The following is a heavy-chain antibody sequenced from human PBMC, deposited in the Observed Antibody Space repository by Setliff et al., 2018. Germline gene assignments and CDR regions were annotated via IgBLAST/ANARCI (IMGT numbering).Heavy chain of an antibody. Sequence: PSETLSLTCTVSGGSISNYYWSWIRQPAGKGLEWIGRIYTSGSTNYNPSLKSRVTMSVDTSKNQFSLKLSSVTAADTAGYYCARKGISALSGAFDMWGQGTMVTVSS. V-gene: IGHV4-4*07. D-gene: IGHD2-15*01. CDR3: ARKGISALSGAFDM. CDR1: GGSISNYY. CDR2: IYTSGST. J-gene: IGHJ3*02.